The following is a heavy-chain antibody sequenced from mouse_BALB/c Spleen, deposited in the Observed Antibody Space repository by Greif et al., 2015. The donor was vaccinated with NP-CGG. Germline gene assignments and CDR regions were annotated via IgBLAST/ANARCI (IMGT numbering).Heavy chain of an antibody. CDR3: ARDDDGYWGYAMDY. J-gene: IGHJ4*01. V-gene: IGHV7-3*02. CDR2: IRNKANGYTT. D-gene: IGHD2-3*01. Sequence: DVKLVESGGGLVQPGGSLRLSCATSGFTFTDYYMSWVRQPPGKALEWLGFIRNKANGYTTEYSASVKGRFTISRDNSQSILYLQMNTLRAEDSATYYCARDDDGYWGYAMDYWGQGTSVTVSS. CDR1: GFTFTDYY.